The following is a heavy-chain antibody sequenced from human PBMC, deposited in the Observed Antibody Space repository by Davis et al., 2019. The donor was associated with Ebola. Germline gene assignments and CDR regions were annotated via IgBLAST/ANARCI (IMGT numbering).Heavy chain of an antibody. Sequence: GESLKISCAASGFTFSDYYMSWIRQAPGKGLEWVSLISWDGGSTYYADSVKGRFTISRDNSKNSLYLQMNSLRAEDTALYYCARDSDDYSFDYWGQGTLVTVSS. CDR2: ISWDGGST. D-gene: IGHD4-11*01. V-gene: IGHV3-43D*03. CDR1: GFTFSDYY. J-gene: IGHJ4*02. CDR3: ARDSDDYSFDY.